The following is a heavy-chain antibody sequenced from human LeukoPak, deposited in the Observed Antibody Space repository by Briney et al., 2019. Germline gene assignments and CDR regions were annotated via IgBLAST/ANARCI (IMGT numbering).Heavy chain of an antibody. J-gene: IGHJ5*02. CDR3: ARDNRGDGFDP. CDR1: GFNFGIYG. CDR2: MWDDGTNE. Sequence: QSGGSLRLSCTASGFNFGIYGMHWVRQPPGKGLEWVAVMWDDGTNEYYVESVKGRFTISRDNGKRTLYLQMNSLRVEDTAVYYCARDNRGDGFDPWGQGTLVTVSS. V-gene: IGHV3-33*01.